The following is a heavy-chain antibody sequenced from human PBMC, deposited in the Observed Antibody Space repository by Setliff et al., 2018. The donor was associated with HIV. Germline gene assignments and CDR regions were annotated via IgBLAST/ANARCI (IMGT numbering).Heavy chain of an antibody. CDR3: ASRVYYYDSSGYLREEGFDP. J-gene: IGHJ5*02. CDR1: GFNFSTHT. CDR2: IYYSGST. Sequence: SETLSLSCAASGFNFSTHTMNWIRQPPGKGLEWIGSIYYSGSTYYNPSLKSRVTISVDTSKNQFSLKLSSVTAADAAVYYCASRVYYYDSSGYLREEGFDPWGQGTLVTVSS. V-gene: IGHV4-39*01. D-gene: IGHD3-22*01.